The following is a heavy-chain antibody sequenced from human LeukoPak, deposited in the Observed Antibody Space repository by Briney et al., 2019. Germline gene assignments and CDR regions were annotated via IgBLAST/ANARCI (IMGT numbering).Heavy chain of an antibody. D-gene: IGHD2-2*02. CDR1: GFTFSSYS. Sequence: GGSLRLSCAASGFTFSSYSMNWVRQAPGKGLEWVSYISSSSSTIYYADSVKGRFTISRDNAKNPLYLQMNSLRAEDTAVYYCASDAIYAEYFHHWGQGTLVTVSS. CDR2: ISSSSSTI. CDR3: ASDAIYAEYFHH. V-gene: IGHV3-48*01. J-gene: IGHJ1*01.